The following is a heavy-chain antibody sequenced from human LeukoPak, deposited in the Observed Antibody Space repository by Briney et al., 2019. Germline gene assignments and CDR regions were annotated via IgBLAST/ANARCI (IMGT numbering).Heavy chain of an antibody. CDR3: ARGATEGSTFDY. CDR2: MNPNSGNT. D-gene: IGHD1-26*01. Sequence: MGWMNPNSGNTGYAQKFQGRVTMTRNTSISTAYMELSSLRSEDTAVYYCARGATEGSTFDYWGQGTLVTVSS. V-gene: IGHV1-8*01. J-gene: IGHJ4*02.